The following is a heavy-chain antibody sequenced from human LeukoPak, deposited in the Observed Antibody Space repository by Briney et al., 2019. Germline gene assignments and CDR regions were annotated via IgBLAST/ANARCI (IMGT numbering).Heavy chain of an antibody. CDR1: GDSISSAAYS. J-gene: IGHJ5*02. D-gene: IGHD3-10*01. CDR3: ARELWFANAPGSWLDP. V-gene: IGHV4-30-2*01. CDR2: IFHTGST. Sequence: NPSQTLSLTCDVSGDSISSAAYSWSWIRQPPGKGLEWIGYIFHTGSTFYNPSLKSRVTISVDNSKNQFSLRLTSVTAADTAVYYCARELWFANAPGSWLDPWGQGTLVTVSS.